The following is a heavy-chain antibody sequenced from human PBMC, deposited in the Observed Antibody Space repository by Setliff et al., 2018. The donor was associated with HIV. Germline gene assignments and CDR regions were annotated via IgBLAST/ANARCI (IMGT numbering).Heavy chain of an antibody. CDR1: GGSMSTYY. Sequence: SETLSLTCSVSGGSMSTYYWSWIRQPAGKRLEWIGRVYTSGSTIYNPSLRSRVTMSVDTSKSQFSLKLNSVAAADTAVYYCARVFPPIRGAPFGTPPGAFDIWGHGTMVTVSS. J-gene: IGHJ3*02. D-gene: IGHD2-15*01. CDR2: VYTSGST. V-gene: IGHV4-4*07. CDR3: ARVFPPIRGAPFGTPPGAFDI.